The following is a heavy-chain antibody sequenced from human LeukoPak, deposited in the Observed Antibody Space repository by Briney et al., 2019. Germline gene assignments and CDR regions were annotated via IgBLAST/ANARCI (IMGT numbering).Heavy chain of an antibody. J-gene: IGHJ6*02. V-gene: IGHV3-66*01. CDR3: ARSANLYYYGMDV. CDR1: GFTVSSNY. CDR2: IYSGGST. Sequence: GGSLRLSCAASGFTVSSNYMSWVRQAPGKGLEWVLVIYSGGSTYYADSVKGRFTISRDNSKNTLYLQMNSLRAEDTAVYYCARSANLYYYGMDVWGQGTTVTVSS.